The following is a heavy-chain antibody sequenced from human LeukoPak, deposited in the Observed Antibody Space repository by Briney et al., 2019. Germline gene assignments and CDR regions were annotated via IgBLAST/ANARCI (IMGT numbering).Heavy chain of an antibody. CDR2: INPNSGGT. D-gene: IGHD6-13*01. CDR1: GYTFTGYY. J-gene: IGHJ5*02. Sequence: ASVKVSCKASGYTFTGYYMHWVRQAPGQGLEWMGWINPNSGGTNYAQKFQGWVTMTRDTSISTAYMELSRLRSDDTAVYYCARAAAPGNNWFDPWGQGTLVTVSS. CDR3: ARAAAPGNNWFDP. V-gene: IGHV1-2*04.